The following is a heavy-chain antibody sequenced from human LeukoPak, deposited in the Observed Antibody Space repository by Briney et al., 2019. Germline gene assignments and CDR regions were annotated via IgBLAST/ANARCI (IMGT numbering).Heavy chain of an antibody. CDR3: ARDFSYGSGFDY. V-gene: IGHV3-64*01. J-gene: IGHJ4*02. D-gene: IGHD5-18*01. CDR1: GFSISSYA. Sequence: GGSLRLSCAASGFSISSYALHWVRQAPGKGLQYVSGISNGGSIDYANSVKGRFTISRDNSKSTLYLQMGSLRPEDMAVYYCARDFSYGSGFDYWGQGILVTVSS. CDR2: ISNGGSI.